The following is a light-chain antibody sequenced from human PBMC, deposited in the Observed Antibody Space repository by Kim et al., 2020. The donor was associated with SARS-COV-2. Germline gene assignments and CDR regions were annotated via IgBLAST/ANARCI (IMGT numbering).Light chain of an antibody. V-gene: IGKV3-15*01. Sequence: EIVMTQSPATLCVSPGERATLSCRASQSVSSDLAWYQNKPGQAHRLLIYGASTRARGVAARFSGSGSGTEFTLTIGSLQSDDFAVYYCLAYNKWPLTFGQGTKADI. J-gene: IGKJ1*01. CDR1: QSVSSD. CDR3: LAYNKWPLT. CDR2: GAS.